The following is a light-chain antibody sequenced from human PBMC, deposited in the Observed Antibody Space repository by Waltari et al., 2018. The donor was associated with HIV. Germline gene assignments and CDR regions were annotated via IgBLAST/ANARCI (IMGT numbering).Light chain of an antibody. Sequence: SYVLAQPPSVSVAPGKTARITCGGNNIGSKSVHWYQQKPGQAPVVVIYYDSDRPSGIPESFSGSNSGNTATLTISRVEAGEEAGYYCQVWDSSSDAYVFGTGTKVTVL. J-gene: IGLJ1*01. V-gene: IGLV3-21*04. CDR1: NIGSKS. CDR2: YDS. CDR3: QVWDSSSDAYV.